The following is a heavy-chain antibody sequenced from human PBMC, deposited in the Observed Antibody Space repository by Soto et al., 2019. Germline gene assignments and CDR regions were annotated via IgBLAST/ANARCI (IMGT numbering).Heavy chain of an antibody. Sequence: PSETLSLTCTVSGGSVSSGSYYWSWIRQPPGKGLEWIGCIYYSGSTNYNPSLKSRVTISVDTSKNQFSLKLSSVTAADTAVYYCARDQIRGYSYGYDYWGQGTLVTVSS. CDR1: GGSVSSGSYY. CDR3: ARDQIRGYSYGYDY. D-gene: IGHD5-18*01. CDR2: IYYSGST. J-gene: IGHJ4*02. V-gene: IGHV4-61*01.